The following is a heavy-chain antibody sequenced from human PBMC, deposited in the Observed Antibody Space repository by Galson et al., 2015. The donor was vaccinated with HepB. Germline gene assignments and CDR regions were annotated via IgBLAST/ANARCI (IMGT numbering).Heavy chain of an antibody. CDR2: ISGSGGST. J-gene: IGHJ3*02. CDR3: AKGLGYCGGDCLQSPPHDAFDI. V-gene: IGHV3-23*01. CDR1: GFTFSSYA. D-gene: IGHD2-21*02. Sequence: SLRLSCAASGFTFSSYAMSWVRQAPGKGLEWVSAISGSGGSTYYADSVKGRFTISRDNSKNTLYLQMNSLRAEDTAVYYCAKGLGYCGGDCLQSPPHDAFDIWDQGTMVTVSS.